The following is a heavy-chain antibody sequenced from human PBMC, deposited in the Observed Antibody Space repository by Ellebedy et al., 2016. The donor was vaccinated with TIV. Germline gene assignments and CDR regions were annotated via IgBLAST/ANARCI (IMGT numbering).Heavy chain of an antibody. V-gene: IGHV1-69*13. D-gene: IGHD5-18*01. J-gene: IGHJ4*02. CDR3: ARESGPDAAKNDY. Sequence: SVKVSCXASGGTFSSYAISWVRQAPGQGLEWMGGIIPIFGTANYAQKFQGRVTITADESTSTAYMELSSLRSEDTAVYYCARESGPDAAKNDYWGQGTLVTVSS. CDR2: IIPIFGTA. CDR1: GGTFSSYA.